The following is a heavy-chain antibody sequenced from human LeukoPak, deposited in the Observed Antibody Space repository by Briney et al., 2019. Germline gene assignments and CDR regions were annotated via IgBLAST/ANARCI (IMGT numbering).Heavy chain of an antibody. V-gene: IGHV3-53*01. Sequence: GGSLRLSCAASGFSVSSNYMSWVRQAPGKGLEWVSGIYSSGSTYYADSVKGRFTISRDNSKNTLYLQMNSLRAEDKAVYYCATPGGGGSCFLSLCYYGMDVWGEGATVTVSS. CDR2: IYSSGST. D-gene: IGHD2-15*01. J-gene: IGHJ6*04. CDR1: GFSVSSNY. CDR3: ATPGGGGSCFLSLCYYGMDV.